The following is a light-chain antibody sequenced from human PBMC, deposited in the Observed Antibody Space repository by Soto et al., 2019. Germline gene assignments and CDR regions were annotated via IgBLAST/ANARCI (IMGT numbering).Light chain of an antibody. V-gene: IGLV1-40*01. Sequence: QSVLTQPPSVSGAPGQRVTISCTGGSSNIGAGYDVHWYQQLPGTAPKLLIYGNSNRPSGVPDRFSGSKSGTSASLAITGLQADDEADYYCQPYDSSLSGYVFGTGTKLTVL. J-gene: IGLJ1*01. CDR3: QPYDSSLSGYV. CDR1: SSNIGAGYD. CDR2: GNS.